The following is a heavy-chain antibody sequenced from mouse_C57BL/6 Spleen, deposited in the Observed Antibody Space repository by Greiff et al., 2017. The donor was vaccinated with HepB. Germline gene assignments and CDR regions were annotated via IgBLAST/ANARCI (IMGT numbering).Heavy chain of an antibody. CDR3: ARRDGSSFYWYFDV. V-gene: IGHV1-81*01. CDR2: IYPRSGNT. D-gene: IGHD1-1*01. CDR1: GYTFTSYG. Sequence: QVQLQQSGAELARPGASVKLSCKASGYTFTSYGISWVKQRTGQGLEWIGEIYPRSGNTYYNEKFKGKATLTADKSSSTAYMELRSLTSEDSAVYFRARRDGSSFYWYFDVWGTGTTVTVSS. J-gene: IGHJ1*03.